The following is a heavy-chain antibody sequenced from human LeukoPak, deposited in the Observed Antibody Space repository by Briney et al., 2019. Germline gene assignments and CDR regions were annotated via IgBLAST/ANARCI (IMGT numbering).Heavy chain of an antibody. CDR1: GGTFSNYA. Sequence: SVKVSRKAFGGTFSNYAITWVRQAPGQGLEWMGRIIPIFGTANYAQKFQGRVTITTDESTSTDYMELSSLRSEDTAVYYCARGDGYGYNWFDSWGQGTLVTVSS. CDR3: ARGDGYGYNWFDS. CDR2: IIPIFGTA. V-gene: IGHV1-69*05. J-gene: IGHJ5*01. D-gene: IGHD5-24*01.